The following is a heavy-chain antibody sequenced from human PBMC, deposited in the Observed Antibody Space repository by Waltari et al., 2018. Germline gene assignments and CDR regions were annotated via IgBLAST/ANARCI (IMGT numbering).Heavy chain of an antibody. J-gene: IGHJ4*02. CDR1: GGSFSGYY. V-gene: IGHV4-34*01. Sequence: QVQLQQWGAGLLKPSETLSLTCAVYGGSFSGYYWSWIRQPPGKGLEWIGEINHSGSTNYNPSLKSRVTISVDTSKNQFSLKLSSVTAADTAVYYCARWVRGGWFLVFDYWGQGTLVTVSS. CDR2: INHSGST. D-gene: IGHD6-19*01. CDR3: ARWVRGGWFLVFDY.